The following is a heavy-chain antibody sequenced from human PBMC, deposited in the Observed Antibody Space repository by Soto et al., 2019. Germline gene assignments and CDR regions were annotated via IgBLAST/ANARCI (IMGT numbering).Heavy chain of an antibody. CDR2: ISYDGGVT. D-gene: IGHD1-26*01. CDR3: AKGRLAYSGSYSVDY. CDR1: GFTFSTYG. J-gene: IGHJ4*02. Sequence: QLQLVESGGGVVQPGKSLRLSCAASGFTFSTYGMHWVHQAPGKGLEWVALISYDGGVTKYVDSVKGRFTISRDSSTNTLFLQMNSLRAEDTAVYYCAKGRLAYSGSYSVDYWGQGTLVTVSS. V-gene: IGHV3-30*18.